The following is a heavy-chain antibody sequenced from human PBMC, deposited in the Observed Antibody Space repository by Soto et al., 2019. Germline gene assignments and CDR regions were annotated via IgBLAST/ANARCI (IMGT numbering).Heavy chain of an antibody. CDR1: GFTFTSSA. CDR3: AAHYYYGSGSYYNPPGAFDI. CDR2: IVVGSGNT. J-gene: IGHJ3*02. Sequence: SVKVSCKASGFTFTSSAIQWVRQARGQRLERIGWIVVGSGNTNYAQKFQERVTITRDMSTSTAYMELSSLRSEDTAVYYCAAHYYYGSGSYYNPPGAFDIWGQGTMVTVSS. D-gene: IGHD3-10*01. V-gene: IGHV1-58*02.